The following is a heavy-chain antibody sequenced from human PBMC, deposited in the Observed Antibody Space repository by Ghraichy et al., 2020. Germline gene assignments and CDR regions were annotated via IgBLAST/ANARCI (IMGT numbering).Heavy chain of an antibody. CDR3: AGTAMVLYNWFDP. CDR1: GGSISSSSYY. J-gene: IGHJ5*02. CDR2: IYYSGST. V-gene: IGHV4-39*01. Sequence: SETLSLTCTVSGGSISSSSYYWGWIRQPPGKGLEWIGSIYYSGSTYYNPSLKSRVTISVDTSKNQFSLKLSSVTAADTAVYYCAGTAMVLYNWFDPWGQGTLVTVSS. D-gene: IGHD5-18*01.